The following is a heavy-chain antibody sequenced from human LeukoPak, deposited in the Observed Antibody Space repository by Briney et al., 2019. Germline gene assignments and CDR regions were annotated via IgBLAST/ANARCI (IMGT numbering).Heavy chain of an antibody. CDR2: ISGDGGST. CDR3: AKGGVPYYYDSSGYYYLFDY. J-gene: IGHJ4*02. D-gene: IGHD3-22*01. V-gene: IGHV3-23*01. Sequence: PGGSLRLSCAASGFTFSNYAMSWVRQAPGKGLEWVSSISGDGGSTYYADSVKGRFTISRDNSKNTLYLQMNGLRAEDTAVYYCAKGGVPYYYDSSGYYYLFDYWGQGTLVTVSS. CDR1: GFTFSNYA.